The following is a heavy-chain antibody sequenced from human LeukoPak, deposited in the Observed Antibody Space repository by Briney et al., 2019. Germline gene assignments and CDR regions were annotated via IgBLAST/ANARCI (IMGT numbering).Heavy chain of an antibody. CDR3: ARETPEYD. J-gene: IGHJ4*02. D-gene: IGHD1-14*01. CDR2: NSSSSTI. V-gene: IGHV3-48*02. Sequence: TGGPQRLPCAPSGFTFSTYSMNWVRQATGKGLEWVSYNSSSSTIYYAASVKGRFTISRDNAKNSLYLQMNRLRDEDTAVYYCARETPEYDWGQGTLVTVSS. CDR1: GFTFSTYS.